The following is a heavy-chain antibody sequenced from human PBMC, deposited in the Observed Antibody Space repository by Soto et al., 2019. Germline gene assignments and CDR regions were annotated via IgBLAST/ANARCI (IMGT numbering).Heavy chain of an antibody. CDR2: IIPIFGTA. CDR1: GGTFSSYA. V-gene: IGHV1-69*13. J-gene: IGHJ6*02. D-gene: IGHD2-21*02. CDR3: ARHGSQCGGDGYISTAV. Sequence: GASVKVSCNASGGTFSSYAISWVRQAPGQGLEWMGGIIPIFGTANYAQKFQGRVTITADESTSTAYMELSSLRSEDTAVYYCARHGSQCGGDGYISTAVWGQGTMVTV.